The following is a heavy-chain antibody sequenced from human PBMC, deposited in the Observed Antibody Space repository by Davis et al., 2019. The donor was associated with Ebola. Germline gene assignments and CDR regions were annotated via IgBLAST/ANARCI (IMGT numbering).Heavy chain of an antibody. D-gene: IGHD6-19*01. Sequence: AASVKVSCKASGYTFTNYGVGWVRQVPGQGFEWMGWISTYNDNTVYAQKFQDRVTMTTDTSTNTAYMDLRSLRSEDTAVYYCARGYSSAWYYFDFWGQGTLVTVSS. CDR2: ISTYNDNT. J-gene: IGHJ4*02. CDR1: GYTFTNYG. V-gene: IGHV1-18*01. CDR3: ARGYSSAWYYFDF.